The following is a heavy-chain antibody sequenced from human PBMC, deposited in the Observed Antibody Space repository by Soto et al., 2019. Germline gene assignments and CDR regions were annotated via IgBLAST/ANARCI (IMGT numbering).Heavy chain of an antibody. J-gene: IGHJ4*02. CDR2: VSHDGRNT. CDR1: GFTFSDYA. V-gene: IGHV3-30*18. D-gene: IGHD6-19*01. Sequence: VQLVESGGGVVQPGRSLRLACAASGFTFSDYAMHWVRQAPGKGLEWVAVVSHDGRNTHYADSVKGRFTISRDSSKNTVALEMTSLRAEDTAVYYCAKGGRQWLVTSDFNYWGQGALVTVSS. CDR3: AKGGRQWLVTSDFNY.